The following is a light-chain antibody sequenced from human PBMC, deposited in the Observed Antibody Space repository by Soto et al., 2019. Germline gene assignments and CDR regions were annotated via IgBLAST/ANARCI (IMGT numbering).Light chain of an antibody. CDR1: SSDVGSYNL. V-gene: IGLV2-23*01. Sequence: QSALTQPASVSGSPGQSITISCTGTSSDVGSYNLVSCYQQHPGKAPKLMIYEGSKRSSGVSNRFSGSKSGNTASLTISGLQAEDEADYYCCSYAGSSTLVFGSGTKLTVL. CDR2: EGS. CDR3: CSYAGSSTLV. J-gene: IGLJ1*01.